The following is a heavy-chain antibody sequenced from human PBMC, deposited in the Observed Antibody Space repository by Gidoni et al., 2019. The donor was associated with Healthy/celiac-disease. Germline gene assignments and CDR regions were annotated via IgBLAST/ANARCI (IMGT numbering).Heavy chain of an antibody. V-gene: IGHV4-39*07. J-gene: IGHJ5*02. CDR1: GCSISRISYY. CDR3: ARDLGYCSGGSCYEDWFDP. CDR2: IYYSGST. Sequence: QLQLQESGPGLVKPSETLSLTCTVSGCSISRISYYWGWIRQPPGKGLEWIGSIYYSGSTYYNPSLKSRVTISVDTSKNQFSLKLSSVTAADTAVYYCARDLGYCSGGSCYEDWFDPWGQGTLVTVSS. D-gene: IGHD2-15*01.